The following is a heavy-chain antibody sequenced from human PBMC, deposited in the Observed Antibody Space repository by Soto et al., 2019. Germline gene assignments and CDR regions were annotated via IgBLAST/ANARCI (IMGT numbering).Heavy chain of an antibody. CDR2: IYYSGST. CDR1: GGSISSYY. V-gene: IGHV4-59*01. J-gene: IGHJ6*02. D-gene: IGHD1-1*01. Sequence: PSETLSLTCTVSGGSISSYYWSWIRQPPGKGLEWIGYIYYSGSTNYNPSLKSRVTISVDTSKNQFSLKLSSVTAADTAVYYCARDLVQLERRREGRYYYYYGMDVWGQGTTVTVSS. CDR3: ARDLVQLERRREGRYYYYYGMDV.